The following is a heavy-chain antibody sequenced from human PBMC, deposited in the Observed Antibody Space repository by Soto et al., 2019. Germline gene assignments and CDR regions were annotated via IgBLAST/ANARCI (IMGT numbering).Heavy chain of an antibody. CDR3: ARDRESLSY. J-gene: IGHJ4*02. CDR2: IISSDYI. Sequence: KPGGSLRLSCAASGFTFSYYTMNWVRQAPGKGLEWVSSIISSDYIYYADSVKGRFTISRDNAKNSVYLQMDSLRAEDTAVYYCARDRESLSYWGQGTLVTVSS. V-gene: IGHV3-21*01. CDR1: GFTFSYYT.